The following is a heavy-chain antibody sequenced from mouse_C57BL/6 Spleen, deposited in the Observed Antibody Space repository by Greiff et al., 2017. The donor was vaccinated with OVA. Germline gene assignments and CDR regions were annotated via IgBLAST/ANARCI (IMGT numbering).Heavy chain of an antibody. J-gene: IGHJ2*01. V-gene: IGHV1-80*01. CDR2: IYPGDGDT. D-gene: IGHD4-1*01. CDR1: GYAFSSYW. Sequence: QVQLQQSGAELVKPGASVKISCKASGYAFSSYWMNWVMQRPGKGLEWIGQIYPGDGDTNYNGKFKGKATLTADKSSSTAYMQLSSLTSEDSAVYFCARGFQLTGTRGDDYWGQGTTLTVSS. CDR3: ARGFQLTGTRGDDY.